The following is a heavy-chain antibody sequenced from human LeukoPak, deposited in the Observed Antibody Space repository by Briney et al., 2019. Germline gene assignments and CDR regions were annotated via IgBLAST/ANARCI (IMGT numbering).Heavy chain of an antibody. D-gene: IGHD2-15*01. CDR1: GFTYPNFA. J-gene: IGHJ4*02. CDR3: AKGETEGGGLAHAY. CDR2: ISGRGGST. Sequence: GGFLRLSCAASGFTYPNFAMSWVRQAPGKGLEWVSAISGRGGSTYYADAVKGRFTISRDNSKNTLYLQMNSLSAEDTAEYYCAKGETEGGGLAHAYWGQGTLVTVSS. V-gene: IGHV3-23*01.